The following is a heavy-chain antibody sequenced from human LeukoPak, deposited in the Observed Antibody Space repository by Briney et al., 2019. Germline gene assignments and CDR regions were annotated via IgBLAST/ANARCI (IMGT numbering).Heavy chain of an antibody. CDR2: ISSDGTNK. V-gene: IGHV3-30-3*01. CDR1: GFTFRDYA. D-gene: IGHD4-17*01. J-gene: IGHJ4*02. Sequence: GRSLRLSCAASGFTFRDYAIHWVRQAPGKGLEWVAVISSDGTNKDYADSVKGRFTISRDKAKNTAYLQVNSLRSEDTAVYYCARDPVTTWGYFDYWGQGTLVTVSS. CDR3: ARDPVTTWGYFDY.